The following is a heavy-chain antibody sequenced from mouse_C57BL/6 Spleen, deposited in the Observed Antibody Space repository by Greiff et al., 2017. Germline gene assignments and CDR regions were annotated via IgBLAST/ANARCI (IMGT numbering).Heavy chain of an antibody. CDR1: GFTFSSYT. V-gene: IGHV5-9*01. J-gene: IGHJ3*01. Sequence: EVKLVESGGGLVKPGGSLKLSCAASGFTFSSYTMSWVRQTPEKRLEWVATISGGGGNTYYPDSVKGRFTISRDNAKNTLYLQMSSLRSEDTALCYCARAYDYEVWFAYWGQGTLVTVSA. D-gene: IGHD2-4*01. CDR2: ISGGGGNT. CDR3: ARAYDYEVWFAY.